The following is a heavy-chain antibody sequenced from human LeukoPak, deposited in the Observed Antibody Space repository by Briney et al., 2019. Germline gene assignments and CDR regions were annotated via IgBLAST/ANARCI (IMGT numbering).Heavy chain of an antibody. CDR3: AREGDYGDYHLDY. Sequence: SGTLSLTCTVSGGSISSGDYYWSWIRQPPGKGLEWIGYIYYSGSTYYNPSLKSRVTISVDTSKNQFSLRLNSVTAADTAVYYCAREGDYGDYHLDYWGQGTLVTVSS. V-gene: IGHV4-30-4*01. J-gene: IGHJ4*02. CDR2: IYYSGST. CDR1: GGSISSGDYY. D-gene: IGHD4-17*01.